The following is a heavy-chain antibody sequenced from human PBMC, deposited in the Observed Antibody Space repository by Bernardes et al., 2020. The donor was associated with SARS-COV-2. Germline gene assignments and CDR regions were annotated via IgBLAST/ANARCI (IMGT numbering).Heavy chain of an antibody. CDR1: GYTFTSYN. D-gene: IGHD6-19*01. CDR2: INPNIGNT. Sequence: ASVKVSCKASGYTFTSYNINWVRQATGQGLEWMGWINPNIGNTGYAQRFQGRVTMTSNPSISTAYMELSSLRSEDTAVYYCAKDTSGGYENDFWGQGTLVTVT. CDR3: AKDTSGGYENDF. V-gene: IGHV1-8*01. J-gene: IGHJ4*02.